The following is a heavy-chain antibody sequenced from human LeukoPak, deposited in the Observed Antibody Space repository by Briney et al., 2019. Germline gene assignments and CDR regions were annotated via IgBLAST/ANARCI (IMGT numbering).Heavy chain of an antibody. Sequence: GGSLRLSCAASGFTFSSYWMHWVRQAPGKGLVWVSRINSDGSSTSYADSVKGRFTISRGNAKNTLYLQMNSLTAEDTAVYYCARWRVTTVTISAFDIWGQGTMVTVSS. V-gene: IGHV3-74*01. J-gene: IGHJ3*02. CDR1: GFTFSSYW. CDR3: ARWRVTTVTISAFDI. D-gene: IGHD4-17*01. CDR2: INSDGSST.